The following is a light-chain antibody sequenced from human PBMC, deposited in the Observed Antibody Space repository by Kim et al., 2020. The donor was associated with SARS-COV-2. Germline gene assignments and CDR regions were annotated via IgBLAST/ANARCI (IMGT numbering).Light chain of an antibody. V-gene: IGKV1-33*01. CDR2: DAS. J-gene: IGKJ3*01. CDR1: QDISDY. Sequence: ASVGDRVTITCRATQDISDYLDWYQQKPGKAPKPLIYDASNLETGVPSRFSGSGSGTDFTFTISSLQPEDIATYYCQQYYRLPCTFGPGTKVDIK. CDR3: QQYYRLPCT.